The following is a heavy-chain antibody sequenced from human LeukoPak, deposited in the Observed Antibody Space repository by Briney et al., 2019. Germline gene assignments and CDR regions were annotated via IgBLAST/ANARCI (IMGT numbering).Heavy chain of an antibody. D-gene: IGHD3-16*01. CDR2: ISYDGSNK. V-gene: IGHV3-30*03. CDR1: GFTFSSYG. CDR3: ARGGGHSL. Sequence: GGSLRLSCAASGFTFSSYGMHWVRQAPGKGLEWVAVISYDGSNKYYADSVKGRFTISRDNAKNSLFLQMNSLRAEDTAVYYCARGGGHSLWGQGTLVTVSS. J-gene: IGHJ4*02.